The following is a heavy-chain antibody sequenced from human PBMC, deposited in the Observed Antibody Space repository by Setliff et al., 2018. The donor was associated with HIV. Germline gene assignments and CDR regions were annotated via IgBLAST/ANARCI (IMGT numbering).Heavy chain of an antibody. D-gene: IGHD6-13*01. V-gene: IGHV4-34*01. J-gene: IGHJ4*02. CDR2: INHSGKT. CDR1: GGSLSGHY. Sequence: SETLSPTCAVYGGSLSGHYWTWIRQPPGEGLEWIGEINHSGKTNYNPSLKSRVTISVDTSKNQFSLKVTSVTAADTAVYYCVTSSSWSSRLNFWGQGMLVTVSS. CDR3: VTSSSWSSRLNF.